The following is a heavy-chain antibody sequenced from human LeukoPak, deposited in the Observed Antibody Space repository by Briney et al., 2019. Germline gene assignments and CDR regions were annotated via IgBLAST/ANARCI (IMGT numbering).Heavy chain of an antibody. CDR3: RCGNSFLGYFDY. Sequence: GGSLRLSCAASGFTFSSYAMHWVRQAPGKGLEWVAVISYDGSNIYYADSVKGRFTISRDNSKNTLYLQMNSLRAEDTAVYHCRCGNSFLGYFDYWGQGTLVTVSS. CDR2: ISYDGSNI. J-gene: IGHJ4*02. V-gene: IGHV3-30*04. CDR1: GFTFSSYA. D-gene: IGHD4-23*01.